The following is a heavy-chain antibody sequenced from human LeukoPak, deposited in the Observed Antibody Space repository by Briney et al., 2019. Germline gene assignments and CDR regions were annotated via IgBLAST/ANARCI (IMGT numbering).Heavy chain of an antibody. Sequence: SETLSLTCTVSGGSISGYYWSWIRQPPGKGLEWIGEINHSGSTNYNPSLKSRVTISVDTSKNQFSLKLSSVTAADTAVYYCARGSFGGSTRPNKYYFDYWGQGTLVTVSS. CDR3: ARGSFGGSTRPNKYYFDY. D-gene: IGHD3-16*01. V-gene: IGHV4-34*01. CDR2: INHSGST. CDR1: GGSISGYY. J-gene: IGHJ4*02.